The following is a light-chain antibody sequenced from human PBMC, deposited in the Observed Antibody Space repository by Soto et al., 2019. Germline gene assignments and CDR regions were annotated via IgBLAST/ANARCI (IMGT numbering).Light chain of an antibody. V-gene: IGKV1-9*01. CDR2: SAS. J-gene: IGKJ5*01. CDR3: RRDASHTIT. CDR1: QGIDNY. Sequence: DIQLTQSPAFLSATVGERVTITCRASQGIDNYLAWYEQKPGKGPNLLIFSASTLQSGVPSSCSGSGSGTTFTITIISPQDEDVSTYYCRRDASHTITFGQGTRL.